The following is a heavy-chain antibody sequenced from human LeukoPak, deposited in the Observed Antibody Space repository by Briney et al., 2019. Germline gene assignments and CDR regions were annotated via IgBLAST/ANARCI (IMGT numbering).Heavy chain of an antibody. V-gene: IGHV3-74*01. CDR1: GFTFTSYY. CDR2: ISGDGSDT. CDR3: ARDNQGTHFDY. Sequence: GGSLRLSCAASGFTFTSYYMHWVRQAPGKGLVWVSRISGDGSDTIYADSVKGRFTISRDNAKNTVYLQMNSLRAEDTAIYYCARDNQGTHFDYWGQGTLVTVSS. D-gene: IGHD1/OR15-1a*01. J-gene: IGHJ4*02.